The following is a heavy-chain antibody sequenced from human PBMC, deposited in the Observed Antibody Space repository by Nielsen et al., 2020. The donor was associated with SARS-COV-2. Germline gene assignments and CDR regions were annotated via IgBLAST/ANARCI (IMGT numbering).Heavy chain of an antibody. Sequence: GESLKISCAASGFTFSSYAMHWVRQAPGKGLEWVAVISYDGSNKYYADSVKGRFTISRDNSKNTLYLQMNSLRAEDTAVYYCARGSDYYDSSGLVWGQGTMVTVSS. CDR3: ARGSDYYDSSGLV. J-gene: IGHJ3*01. V-gene: IGHV3-30*14. CDR1: GFTFSSYA. D-gene: IGHD3-22*01. CDR2: ISYDGSNK.